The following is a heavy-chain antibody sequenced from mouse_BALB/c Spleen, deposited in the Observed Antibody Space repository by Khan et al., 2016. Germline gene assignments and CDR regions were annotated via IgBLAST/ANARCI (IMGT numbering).Heavy chain of an antibody. CDR2: IDPYYGGT. CDR3: ARGYGNYVNWYFDV. D-gene: IGHD2-10*02. V-gene: IGHV1-39*01. J-gene: IGHJ1*01. Sequence: VQLKQSGPELEKPGASVKISCKASGYSFTGYNMNWVKQSNGKSLEWIGNIDPYYGGTSYNQKFKGKATLTVDKSSSTAYMQLKSLTSADSAVXYCARGYGNYVNWYFDVWGAGTTVTVSS. CDR1: GYSFTGYN.